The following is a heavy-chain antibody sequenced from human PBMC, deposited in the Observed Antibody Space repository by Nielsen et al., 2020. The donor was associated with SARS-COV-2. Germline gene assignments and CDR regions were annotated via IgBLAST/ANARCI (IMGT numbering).Heavy chain of an antibody. CDR2: INWNGGST. Sequence: GESLKISCAGSGFTFDGFGMSWVRQVPGKGLEWVSGINWNGGSTGYGDSARGRFTISRDNAKNALYLQMNSLGAEDTAMYHCARSALYCPYYSYCYMDVWGKGTAVTVSS. J-gene: IGHJ6*03. D-gene: IGHD2-15*01. V-gene: IGHV3-20*01. CDR1: GFTFDGFG. CDR3: ARSALYCPYYSYCYMDV.